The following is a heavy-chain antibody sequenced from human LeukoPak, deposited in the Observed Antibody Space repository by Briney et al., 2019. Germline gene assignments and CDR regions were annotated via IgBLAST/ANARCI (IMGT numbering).Heavy chain of an antibody. CDR1: GCTFTSYD. J-gene: IGHJ6*03. V-gene: IGHV1-8*01. CDR2: MNPNSGNT. D-gene: IGHD2-21*02. Sequence: ASVKVSCKASGCTFTSYDINWVRQATGQGLEWMGWMNPNSGNTGYAQKFQGRVTMTRNTSISTAYMELSSLRSEDTAVYYCARGLEVVTAIRYYYYYMDVWGKGTTVTVSS. CDR3: ARGLEVVTAIRYYYYYMDV.